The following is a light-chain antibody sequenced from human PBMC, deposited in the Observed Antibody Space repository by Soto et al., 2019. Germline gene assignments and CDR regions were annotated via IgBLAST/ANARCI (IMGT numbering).Light chain of an antibody. CDR1: SSDVGSFNL. CDR3: CSYAGSSTLV. V-gene: IGLV2-23*01. CDR2: EGS. Sequence: QSALTQPASVSGSPGQSITISCSGTSSDVGSFNLVSWYQQHPGKAPKVMIYEGSKRPSEVSNRFSGSKSGNPASLTISGLQAEDEADYYCCSYAGSSTLVFGGGTKLTVL. J-gene: IGLJ2*01.